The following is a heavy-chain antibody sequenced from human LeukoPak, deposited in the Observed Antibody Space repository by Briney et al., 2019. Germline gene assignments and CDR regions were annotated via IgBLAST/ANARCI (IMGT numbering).Heavy chain of an antibody. CDR2: ISTNGSYT. CDR1: GFIFSDHY. D-gene: IGHD5-12*01. CDR3: AKEGYSGYYAFDI. V-gene: IGHV3-11*05. J-gene: IGHJ3*02. Sequence: KPGGSLRLSCAASGFIFSDHYMSWIRQAPGKGLEWVSYISTNGSYTNYADSVKGRFTISRDNAKNSLYLQMNSLRADDTAMYYCAKEGYSGYYAFDIWGQGTMVTVSS.